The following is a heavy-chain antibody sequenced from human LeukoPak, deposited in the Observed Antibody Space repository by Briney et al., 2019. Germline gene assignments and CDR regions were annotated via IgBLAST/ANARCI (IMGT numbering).Heavy chain of an antibody. V-gene: IGHV4-39*01. CDR3: ARFKGGTGFDY. D-gene: IGHD1-26*01. Sequence: SQTLSLTCAVSGGSISTTDFDWAWIRQPPGQGLEWIATISSSGKSYYNPYLMSRVTISVDTSKNQFSLDVTSVTAADTGLFYCARFKGGTGFDYWGRGILVIVS. CDR2: ISSSGKS. J-gene: IGHJ4*02. CDR1: GGSISTTDFD.